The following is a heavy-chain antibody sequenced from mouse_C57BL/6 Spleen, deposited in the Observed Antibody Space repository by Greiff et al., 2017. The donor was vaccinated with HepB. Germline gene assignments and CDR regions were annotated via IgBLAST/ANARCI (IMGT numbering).Heavy chain of an antibody. CDR3: ARGDYGSLYYFDY. D-gene: IGHD1-1*01. Sequence: QVQLKESGSELRSPGSSVKLSCKDFDSEVFPIAYMSWVRQKRGHGFEWIGGILPSIGRTIYGEKFEDKATLDADTLSNTAYLELNSLTSEDSAIYYCARGDYGSLYYFDYWGQGTTLTVSS. V-gene: IGHV15-2*01. CDR2: ILPSIGRT. J-gene: IGHJ2*01. CDR1: DSEVFPIAY.